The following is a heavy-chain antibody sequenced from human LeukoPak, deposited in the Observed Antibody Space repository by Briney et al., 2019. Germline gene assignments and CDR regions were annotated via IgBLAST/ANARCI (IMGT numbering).Heavy chain of an antibody. V-gene: IGHV3-30*03. CDR3: ARELREGSSGWFYYYYGMDV. Sequence: GGSLRLSCAASGFTFSSYGMHWVRQAPGKGLEWVAVISYDGSNKYYADSVKGRFTISRDNSKNTLYLQMNSLRAEGTAVYYCARELREGSSGWFYYYYGMDVWGQGTTVTVSS. D-gene: IGHD6-19*01. CDR2: ISYDGSNK. J-gene: IGHJ6*02. CDR1: GFTFSSYG.